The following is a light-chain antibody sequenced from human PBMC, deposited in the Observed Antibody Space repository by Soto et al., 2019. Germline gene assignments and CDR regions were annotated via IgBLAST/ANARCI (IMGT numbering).Light chain of an antibody. J-gene: IGKJ5*01. V-gene: IGKV1-5*03. Sequence: DIQMTQSPSTLSASVGDRVTITCRASQTISTWLAWYQQKPGKAPKLLIYKASILESGVPSRFSGSGSGTDFTLTISSLQPEDFATYYCQQSYRTPITFGQGTRLEIK. CDR1: QTISTW. CDR2: KAS. CDR3: QQSYRTPIT.